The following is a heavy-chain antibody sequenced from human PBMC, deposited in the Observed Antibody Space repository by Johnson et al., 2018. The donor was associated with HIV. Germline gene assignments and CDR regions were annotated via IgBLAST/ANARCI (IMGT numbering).Heavy chain of an antibody. D-gene: IGHD5-24*01. CDR1: GFTFSDYY. V-gene: IGHV3-13*01. CDR3: AKDRLRDGYNRDAFDI. Sequence: EVQLVESGGGVVQPGRSLRLSCAASGFTFSDYYMSWVRQATGKGLEWVSGIGTAGATYYPGSVKGRFTISRDNSKNSLYLQMNSLRAEDTALYYCAKDRLRDGYNRDAFDIWGQGTMVTVSS. CDR2: IGTAGAT. J-gene: IGHJ3*02.